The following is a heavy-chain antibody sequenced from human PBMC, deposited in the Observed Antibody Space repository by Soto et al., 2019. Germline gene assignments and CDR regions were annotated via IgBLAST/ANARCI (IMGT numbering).Heavy chain of an antibody. CDR1: RYANNSYG. CDR2: ISAYNGNT. Sequence: ASVKVSSKACRYANNSYGLSSVRQAPGQGLERMGWISAYNGNTKYAQKFQGRVTMTTDTSTSTAYMELRSLRSYVTGRYYYARDPQIFDYWGEGTLVTRLL. V-gene: IGHV1-18*04. J-gene: IGHJ4*02. CDR3: ARDPQIFDY.